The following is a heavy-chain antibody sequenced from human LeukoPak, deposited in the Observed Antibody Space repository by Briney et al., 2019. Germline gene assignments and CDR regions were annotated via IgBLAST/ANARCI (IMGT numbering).Heavy chain of an antibody. Sequence: GGSLRLSCAASGFTFSTYSMNWVRLAPGKGLEWVSSTEPGTGSIADPVQGRFTISRDNAHNSLYLQMNSLRVEDTAVYYCARDYRDAYGYRYFELWGRGTLVTVSS. CDR1: GFTFSTYS. CDR2: TEPGTGS. J-gene: IGHJ2*01. D-gene: IGHD3-10*01. V-gene: IGHV3-21*01. CDR3: ARDYRDAYGYRYFEL.